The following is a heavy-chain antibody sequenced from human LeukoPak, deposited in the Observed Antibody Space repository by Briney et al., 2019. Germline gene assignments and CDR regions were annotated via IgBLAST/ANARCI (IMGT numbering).Heavy chain of an antibody. V-gene: IGHV4-34*01. D-gene: IGHD3-3*01. J-gene: IGHJ5*02. CDR2: INHSGST. CDR3: ARWPFWSGHSNWFGP. Sequence: SETLSLTCAVYGGSFSGYYWSWIRQPPGKGLEWIGEINHSGSTNYNPSLKSRVTISVDTSKNQFSLKLSSVTAADTAVYYCARWPFWSGHSNWFGPWGQGTLVTVSS. CDR1: GGSFSGYY.